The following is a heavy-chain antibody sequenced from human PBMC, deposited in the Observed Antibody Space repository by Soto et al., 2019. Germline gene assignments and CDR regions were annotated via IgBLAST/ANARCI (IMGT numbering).Heavy chain of an antibody. CDR3: ARARLPCSGGSCYYYYYYMDV. Sequence: PGGSLRLSCAASGFTFSSYSMNWVRQAPGKGLEWVSYISSSSSTIYYADTVKGRFTNSRDNAKNSLYLQMNSLKAEDTAVYYCARARLPCSGGSCYYYYYYMDVWGKGTTVTVS. V-gene: IGHV3-48*01. D-gene: IGHD2-15*01. CDR1: GFTFSSYS. CDR2: ISSSSSTI. J-gene: IGHJ6*03.